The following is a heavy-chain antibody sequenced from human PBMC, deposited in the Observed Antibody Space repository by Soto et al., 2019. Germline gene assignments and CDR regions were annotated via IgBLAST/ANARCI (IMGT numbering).Heavy chain of an antibody. CDR2: VFHTGNT. J-gene: IGHJ4*02. V-gene: IGHV4-59*08. D-gene: IGHD6-19*01. CDR3: ARGSGWLDY. Sequence: QWQVQESGPGLVKPSETLSLTCTVSGGSITFNFWSWIRQPPGKGLEWIGYVFHTGNTDYNPSLKSRVAFSVDTSKSRLSLKLDSVTAADTAVYYCARGSGWLDYWGQGTLVTVSS. CDR1: GGSITFNF.